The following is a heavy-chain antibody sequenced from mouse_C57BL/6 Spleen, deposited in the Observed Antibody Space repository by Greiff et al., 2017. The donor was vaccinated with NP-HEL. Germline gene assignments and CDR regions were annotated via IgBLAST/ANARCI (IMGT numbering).Heavy chain of an antibody. CDR1: GYTFTSYG. J-gene: IGHJ3*01. V-gene: IGHV1-81*01. CDR2: IYPRSGNT. Sequence: QVQLQQSGAELARPGASVKLSCKAYGYTFTSYGISWVKQRTGQGLEWIGEIYPRSGNTYYNEKFKGKATLTADKSSSTAYMELRSLTSEDSAVYFCARWVATPAGFAYWGQGTPVTVSA. D-gene: IGHD1-1*02. CDR3: ARWVATPAGFAY.